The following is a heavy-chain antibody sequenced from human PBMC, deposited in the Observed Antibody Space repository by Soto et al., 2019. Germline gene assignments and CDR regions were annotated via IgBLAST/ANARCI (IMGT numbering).Heavy chain of an antibody. CDR1: GFSLTTSGVG. Sequence: SGPTVVNPTQTLTLTYTFSGFSLTTSGVGVGWIRQPPEKALEWLALIYWNDDKRFGPSLRSRLTITKDTSKNQVVLTLTNMDPVDTATYYCAHRGPVLGLCSSSSCPGQYDSWGQGTLVTVSS. CDR2: IYWNDDK. D-gene: IGHD2-2*01. J-gene: IGHJ4*02. V-gene: IGHV2-5*01. CDR3: AHRGPVLGLCSSSSCPGQYDS.